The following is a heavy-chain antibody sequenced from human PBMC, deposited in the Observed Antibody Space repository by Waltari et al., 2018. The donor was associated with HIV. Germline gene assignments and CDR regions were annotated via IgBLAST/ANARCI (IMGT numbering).Heavy chain of an antibody. CDR3: AKEGIIVITDAFDI. CDR2: ISGSGGST. J-gene: IGHJ3*02. Sequence: EVQLLESGGGLVQPGGSLRLPCAASGFTFSNYAMSWVRQAPGKGLEWVSIISGSGGSTYYADSVKGRFTVSRDNSKDTLFLQMNSLRAEDTALYYCAKEGIIVITDAFDIWGQGTMVIVSS. CDR1: GFTFSNYA. D-gene: IGHD3-22*01. V-gene: IGHV3-23*01.